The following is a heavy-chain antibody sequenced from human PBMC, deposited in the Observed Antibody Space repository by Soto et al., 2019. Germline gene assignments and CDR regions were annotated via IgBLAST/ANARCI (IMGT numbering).Heavy chain of an antibody. V-gene: IGHV3-13*01. J-gene: IGHJ6*02. D-gene: IGHD3-16*02. Sequence: RLSCAASGFTFSSYDMHWVRQATGKGLEWVSAIGTAGDTYYPGSVKGRFTISRENAKNSLYLQMNSLRAGDTAVYYCARGSYRFGGVIVIHGMDVWGQGTTVTVSS. CDR1: GFTFSSYD. CDR2: IGTAGDT. CDR3: ARGSYRFGGVIVIHGMDV.